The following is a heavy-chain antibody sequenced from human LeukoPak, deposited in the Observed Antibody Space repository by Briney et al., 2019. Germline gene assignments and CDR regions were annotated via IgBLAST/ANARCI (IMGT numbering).Heavy chain of an antibody. CDR3: ARTSSGWYRRFDY. CDR2: INHSGST. CDR1: GGSFSGYY. D-gene: IGHD6-19*01. J-gene: IGHJ4*02. V-gene: IGHV4-34*01. Sequence: PSETLSLTCPVYGGSFSGYYWSWIRQPPGKGLEWIGEINHSGSTNYNPSLKSRVTISVDTSKNQFSLKLSSVTAADTAVYYCARTSSGWYRRFDYWGQGTLVTVSS.